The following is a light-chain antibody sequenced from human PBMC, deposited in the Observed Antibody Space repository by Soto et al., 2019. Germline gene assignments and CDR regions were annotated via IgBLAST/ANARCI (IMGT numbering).Light chain of an antibody. V-gene: IGKV3-20*01. CDR1: QSVSSTY. CDR3: PQYGGSPYT. J-gene: IGKJ2*01. CDR2: GAS. Sequence: EIVLTQSPGTLSLSPGERATLSCRASQSVSSTYLAWYQQKPGQAPRLLIYGASSRATGIPDRFSGSASGTDFTLTISRLEPEDFAVYYCPQYGGSPYTFGQGTKLEIK.